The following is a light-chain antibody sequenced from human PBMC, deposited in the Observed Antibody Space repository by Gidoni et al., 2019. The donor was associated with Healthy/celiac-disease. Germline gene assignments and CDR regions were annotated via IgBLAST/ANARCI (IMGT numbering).Light chain of an antibody. V-gene: IGKV3-20*01. J-gene: IGKJ4*01. Sequence: EIGLTQSPGTLSLSPGERATLPCRASQSVSSSYLAWYQQKPGQAPRLLIYGASSRATGIPDRFSGSGSGTDFTLTISRLEPEDCAVYYCQQYGSSPLTFGGGTKVEIK. CDR3: QQYGSSPLT. CDR1: QSVSSSY. CDR2: GAS.